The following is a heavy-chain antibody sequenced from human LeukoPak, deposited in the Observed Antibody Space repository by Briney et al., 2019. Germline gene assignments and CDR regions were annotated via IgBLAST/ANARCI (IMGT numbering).Heavy chain of an antibody. CDR2: IKPDGGER. CDR3: ASAKTQGYYYDTGGYYDY. Sequence: PGGSLRLSCAASGFTFSTYWMTWVRQAPGKGLELVANIKPDGGERNYVDSVKGRFTISRDNAKNSLYLQMNSLRAEDTAVYYCASAKTQGYYYDTGGYYDYWGQGTLVTVSS. CDR1: GFTFSTYW. D-gene: IGHD3-22*01. V-gene: IGHV3-7*01. J-gene: IGHJ4*02.